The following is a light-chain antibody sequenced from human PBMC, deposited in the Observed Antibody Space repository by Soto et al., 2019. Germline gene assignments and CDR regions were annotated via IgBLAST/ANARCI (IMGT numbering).Light chain of an antibody. CDR2: GAS. J-gene: IGKJ3*01. Sequence: DIQMTQSPSSLSASVGDRVTITCRASQGISNHLAWYQQKPGKVPKLLISGASALQSGVPSRFSGSGSGTHFTLTISSLQPEDVATYYCQKYNRAPFTFGPGTKVDIK. CDR1: QGISNH. V-gene: IGKV1-27*01. CDR3: QKYNRAPFT.